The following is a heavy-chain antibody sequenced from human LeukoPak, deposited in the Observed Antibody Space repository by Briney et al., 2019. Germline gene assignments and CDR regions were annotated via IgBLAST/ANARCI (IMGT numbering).Heavy chain of an antibody. V-gene: IGHV1-2*02. CDR2: INPNSGGT. CDR3: ARRLYPIFGVVTSYGMDV. D-gene: IGHD3-3*01. Sequence: ASVKVSCKASGYTFTGYYMHWVRQAPGQGLEWMGWINPNSGGTNYAQKFQGRVTMTRDTSISTAYMELSRLRSDDTAVYYCARRLYPIFGVVTSYGMDVWARGPRSPSP. J-gene: IGHJ6*02. CDR1: GYTFTGYY.